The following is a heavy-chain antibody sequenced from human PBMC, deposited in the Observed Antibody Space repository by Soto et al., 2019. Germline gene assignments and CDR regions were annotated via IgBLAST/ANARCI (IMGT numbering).Heavy chain of an antibody. D-gene: IGHD2-15*01. Sequence: QVQLVQSGGEVVKPGASVKVSCKTSGYSFRSYAINWVRQAPGQGLESMGWISAYDGKTNYTQKFQGRVTMSTDTSTSTAYVEVRGLTSDDTAVYYCARGCPRAYCSGGTCLHPPGIDVWGQGTTVTVSS. J-gene: IGHJ6*02. CDR1: GYSFRSYA. CDR2: ISAYDGKT. V-gene: IGHV1-18*01. CDR3: ARGCPRAYCSGGTCLHPPGIDV.